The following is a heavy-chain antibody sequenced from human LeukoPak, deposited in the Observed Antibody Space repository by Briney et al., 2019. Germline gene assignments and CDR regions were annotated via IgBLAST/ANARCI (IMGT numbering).Heavy chain of an antibody. CDR2: IFPIFGAA. CDR1: GGTFSSYA. J-gene: IGHJ4*02. D-gene: IGHD1-26*01. CDR3: AREGSLSQNFDY. Sequence: GASVKVSCKASGGTFSSYAISWVRQAPGQGLEWMGRIFPIFGAANYAQKFQGRVTITTDESTSTAYMELSSLRSEDTAVYYCAREGSLSQNFDYWGQGTLVTVSS. V-gene: IGHV1-69*05.